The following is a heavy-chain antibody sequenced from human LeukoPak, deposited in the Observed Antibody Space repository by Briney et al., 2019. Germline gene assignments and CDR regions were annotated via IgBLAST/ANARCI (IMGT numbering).Heavy chain of an antibody. J-gene: IGHJ4*02. CDR2: IYYSGST. CDR1: GGSISSYY. Sequence: PSETLSLTCTVSGGSISSYYWGWIRQPPGKGLEWIGSIYYSGSTYYNPSLKSRVTISVDTSKNQFSLKLSSVTAADTAVYYCARQPRSRSSGHLDYWGQGTLVTVSS. D-gene: IGHD6-19*01. CDR3: ARQPRSRSSGHLDY. V-gene: IGHV4-39*01.